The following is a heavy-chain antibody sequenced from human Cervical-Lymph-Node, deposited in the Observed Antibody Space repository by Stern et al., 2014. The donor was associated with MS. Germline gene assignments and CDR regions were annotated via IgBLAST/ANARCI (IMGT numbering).Heavy chain of an antibody. CDR1: GFTFSEAA. J-gene: IGHJ6*02. Sequence: QLVQSGPEVKRPGTSVKVSCKASGFTFSEAAMQWVRQARGQCPEWIGWIVVGSGKTNYAKRFQGRVTITTDMATSTVYMELRSLSSEDTAIYYCVRGGSADYTQYGMDVWGQGTTVAVAS. D-gene: IGHD2-15*01. CDR2: IVVGSGKT. CDR3: VRGGSADYTQYGMDV. V-gene: IGHV1-58*02.